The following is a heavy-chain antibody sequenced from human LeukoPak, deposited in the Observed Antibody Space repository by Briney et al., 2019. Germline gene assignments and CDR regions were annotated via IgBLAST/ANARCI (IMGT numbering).Heavy chain of an antibody. V-gene: IGHV3-33*06. Sequence: PGRSLRLSCTASGFTFGDYAMSWFRQAPGKGLEWVAVIWYDGSNKYYADSVKGRFTISRDNSKNTLYLQMNSLRAEDTAVYYCAKGGSGSGWYRYFDYWGQGALVTVSS. CDR2: IWYDGSNK. CDR1: GFTFGDYA. CDR3: AKGGSGSGWYRYFDY. J-gene: IGHJ4*02. D-gene: IGHD6-19*01.